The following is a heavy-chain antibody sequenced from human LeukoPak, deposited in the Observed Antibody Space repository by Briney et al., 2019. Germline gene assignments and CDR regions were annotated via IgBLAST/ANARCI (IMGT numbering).Heavy chain of an antibody. Sequence: PSETLSLTCTVSGGSISSSSYYWGWIRQPPGKGLEWIGSIYYSGSTYYNPSLKSRVTISVDTSKNQFSLKLSSVTAADTAVYYCARNGYYSVDHWGQGALVTVSS. CDR1: GGSISSSSYY. CDR2: IYYSGST. CDR3: ARNGYYSVDH. D-gene: IGHD4-17*01. V-gene: IGHV4-39*07. J-gene: IGHJ4*02.